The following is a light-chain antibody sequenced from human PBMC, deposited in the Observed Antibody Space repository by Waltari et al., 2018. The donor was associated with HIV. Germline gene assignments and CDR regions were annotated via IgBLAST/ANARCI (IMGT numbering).Light chain of an antibody. J-gene: IGLJ1*01. Sequence: QSVLTQPPSVSAAPRQRVTISCSGSSSNIGNNAVNWYQQLPGKAPKLLIYYDDPLPSGVSARFSCSKSGTSASLAISGLHSDDEADYYCAAWDDSLHGYVFGPGTKVTV. CDR3: AAWDDSLHGYV. CDR1: SSNIGNNA. V-gene: IGLV1-36*01. CDR2: YDD.